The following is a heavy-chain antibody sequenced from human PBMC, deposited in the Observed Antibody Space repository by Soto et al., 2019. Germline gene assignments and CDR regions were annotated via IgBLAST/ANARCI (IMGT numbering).Heavy chain of an antibody. CDR3: ARGHLPAATTGSDF. CDR1: GFTFSSYA. Sequence: QVHLVESGGGVVQPGGSLRLSCAASGFTFSSYAIHWVRQAPGKGLVWVAIIWFDGSSKYYADSVKGRFSISRDNSTHTLFLQLDSLRAEDTAVYYCARGHLPAATTGSDFWGQGTRVIVSS. CDR2: IWFDGSSK. V-gene: IGHV3-33*01. D-gene: IGHD2-15*01. J-gene: IGHJ4*02.